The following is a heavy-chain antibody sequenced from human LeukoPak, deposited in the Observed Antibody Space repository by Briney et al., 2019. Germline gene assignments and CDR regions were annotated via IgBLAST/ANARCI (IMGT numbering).Heavy chain of an antibody. Sequence: GGSLRLSCAASGFTFSSYAMSWVRQAPGKGLEWVSAISGSGGSTYYADSVKGRFTISRDNSKNTLYLQMNSLRAEDTAVYYCAKDYGSGSYYNVYLGYWGQGTLVTVSS. V-gene: IGHV3-23*01. D-gene: IGHD3-10*01. CDR3: AKDYGSGSYYNVYLGY. J-gene: IGHJ4*02. CDR2: ISGSGGST. CDR1: GFTFSSYA.